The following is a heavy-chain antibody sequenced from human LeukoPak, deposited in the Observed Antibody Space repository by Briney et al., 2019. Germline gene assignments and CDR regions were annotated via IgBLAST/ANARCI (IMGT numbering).Heavy chain of an antibody. CDR3: AKVLSKGGGYYLTDY. Sequence: GGSLRLSCAASGFTFSSYSMNWVRQAPGKGLERVSYISSSSSTIYYADSVKGRFTISRDNSKNTLYLQMNSLRPEDTAVYYCAKVLSKGGGYYLTDYWGQGTLVTVSS. D-gene: IGHD3-22*01. CDR1: GFTFSSYS. CDR2: ISSSSSTI. J-gene: IGHJ4*02. V-gene: IGHV3-48*01.